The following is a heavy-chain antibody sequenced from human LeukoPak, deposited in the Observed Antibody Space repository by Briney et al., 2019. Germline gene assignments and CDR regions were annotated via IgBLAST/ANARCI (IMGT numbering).Heavy chain of an antibody. D-gene: IGHD3-10*01. CDR2: ISGNGDVT. V-gene: IGHV3-23*01. J-gene: IGHJ6*02. CDR3: AKRSRRLTIVRGVPREDV. Sequence: PGGSLRLSCAVSGFTFSIYAMSWVRQAPGKGLEWVSIISGNGDVTYYVDSVKGRFTISRDNSKNTLYLQMNSLRAEDTAVYYCAKRSRRLTIVRGVPREDVWGQGTTVTVSS. CDR1: GFTFSIYA.